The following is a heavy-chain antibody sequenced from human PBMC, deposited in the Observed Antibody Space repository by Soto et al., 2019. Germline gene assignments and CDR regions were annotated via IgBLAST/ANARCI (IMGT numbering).Heavy chain of an antibody. D-gene: IGHD7-27*01. V-gene: IGHV3-7*01. CDR1: GFSFSNSW. Sequence: EVQLVESGGGLVQPGGSLRLSCAASGFSFSNSWMTWVRQAPGKGLECLACINPDGSEKYYVDSVKGRFTVSRDNARNSLYVLMNSLRVDDTAVYYCTRDLNWEAYWGQGTLVTVSS. J-gene: IGHJ4*02. CDR3: TRDLNWEAY. CDR2: INPDGSEK.